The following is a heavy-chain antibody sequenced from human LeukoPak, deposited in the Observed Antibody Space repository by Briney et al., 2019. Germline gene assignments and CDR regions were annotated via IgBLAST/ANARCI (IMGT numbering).Heavy chain of an antibody. CDR3: AGEASPGAYDAFDI. CDR2: ISAYNGNT. V-gene: IGHV1-18*01. CDR1: GYTFTSYG. D-gene: IGHD2-21*01. J-gene: IGHJ3*02. Sequence: ASVKVSCKASGYTFTSYGISWVRQAPGQGLEWMGWISAYNGNTNYAQKLQGRVTMTTDTSTSTAYMELRSLRSDDTAVYYCAGEASPGAYDAFDIWGQGTMVTVSS.